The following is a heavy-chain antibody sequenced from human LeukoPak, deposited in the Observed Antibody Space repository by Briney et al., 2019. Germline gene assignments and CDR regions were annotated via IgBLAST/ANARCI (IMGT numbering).Heavy chain of an antibody. Sequence: GGSLRLSCAASGFTFSTYWLTWVRQAPGKGLEWVANIKQDGGERSYVDSVKGRFTISRDNAKNSLYLQMNSLRAEDTAVYYCARVTGDSHFDYWGQGTLVTVSS. J-gene: IGHJ4*02. D-gene: IGHD7-27*01. V-gene: IGHV3-7*03. CDR2: IKQDGGER. CDR1: GFTFSTYW. CDR3: ARVTGDSHFDY.